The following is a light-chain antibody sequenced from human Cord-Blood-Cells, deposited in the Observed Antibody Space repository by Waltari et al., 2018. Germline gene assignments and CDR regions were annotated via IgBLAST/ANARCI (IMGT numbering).Light chain of an antibody. CDR3: QQYKNWPRT. CDR2: GAS. CDR1: QRVSSN. J-gene: IGKJ1*01. Sequence: EIVMMQAPATLSVSLGERASLSCRARQRVSSNLAWYQQKPGQAPRLLIYGASTRVSGIPARFSGSGYGEEFTLTISSLQSRHVAVYCGQQYKNWPRTFGQGTKVEIK. V-gene: IGKV3-15*01.